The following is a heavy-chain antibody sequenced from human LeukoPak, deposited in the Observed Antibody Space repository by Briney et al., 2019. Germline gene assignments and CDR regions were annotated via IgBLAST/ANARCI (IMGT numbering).Heavy chain of an antibody. CDR3: AVQRRDFDY. J-gene: IGHJ4*02. D-gene: IGHD6-25*01. CDR2: IKPDGSAQ. Sequence: SGGSLRLSCAASGFTFSNSWMSWVRQAPGKGLEWVATIKPDGSAQYCVDSVKGRFTISRDNAKNSLFLQINSLRAEDTAVYYCAVQRRDFDYWGQGTLVTVSS. V-gene: IGHV3-7*01. CDR1: GFTFSNSW.